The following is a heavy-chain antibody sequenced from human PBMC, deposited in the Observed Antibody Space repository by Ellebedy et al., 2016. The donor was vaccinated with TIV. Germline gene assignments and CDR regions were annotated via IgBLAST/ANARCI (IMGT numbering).Heavy chain of an antibody. CDR1: GGSFSSSY. CDR2: IYNRGST. CDR3: ERLGMLLESRGDY. V-gene: IGHV4-59*01. D-gene: IGHD2-8*01. J-gene: IGHJ4*02. Sequence: MPSETLSLTCTVSGGSFSSSYWRWIRQPPGKVLEWLGYIYNRGSTNYNPSLKSRVTISVDTSKNQISLMLSSVTAADTAVYYRERLGMLLESRGDYWGQGTLVTVSS.